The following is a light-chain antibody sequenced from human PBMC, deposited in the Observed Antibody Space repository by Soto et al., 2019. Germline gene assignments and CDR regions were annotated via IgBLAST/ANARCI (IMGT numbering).Light chain of an antibody. CDR1: QSVSSSY. V-gene: IGKV3-20*01. CDR2: GAS. J-gene: IGKJ4*01. Sequence: EIVLTQSPGTLSLYTGERATLSCRASQSVSSSYLAWYQQKPGQAPRLLIYGASSRATGIPDRFSGSGSGTDFTLTISRREPEDFAVYYCQQYGSSPLTFGGGTKGEIK. CDR3: QQYGSSPLT.